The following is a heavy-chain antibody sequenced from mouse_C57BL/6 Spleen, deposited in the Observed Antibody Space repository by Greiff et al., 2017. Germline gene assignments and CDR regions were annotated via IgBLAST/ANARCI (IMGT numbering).Heavy chain of an antibody. CDR2: IDPSDSYT. Sequence: QVQLQQPGAELVMPGASVKLSCKASGYTFTSYWMHWVKQRPGQGLEWIGEIDPSDSYTNYNQKFKGKSTLTVDKSSSTAYMQLSSLTSEDSAVYDCARGDSWGHYLDDWGQGTTLTVSS. V-gene: IGHV1-69*01. J-gene: IGHJ2*01. CDR1: GYTFTSYW. CDR3: ARGDSWGHYLDD. D-gene: IGHD3-2*01.